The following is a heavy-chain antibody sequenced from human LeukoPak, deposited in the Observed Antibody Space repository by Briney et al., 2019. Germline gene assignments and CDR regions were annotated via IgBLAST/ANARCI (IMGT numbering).Heavy chain of an antibody. CDR1: GYTFIGYD. V-gene: IGHV1-8*01. D-gene: IGHD3-10*01. CDR2: MNPNSGNT. J-gene: IGHJ4*02. Sequence: ASVKVSCRASGYTFIGYDINWVRQATGQGLEWMGWMNPNSGNTGYAQKFQGRVTMTRDTSISTAYMEPSSLRSEDTAVYYCARGWGRGVPIYWGQGTLVTVSS. CDR3: ARGWGRGVPIY.